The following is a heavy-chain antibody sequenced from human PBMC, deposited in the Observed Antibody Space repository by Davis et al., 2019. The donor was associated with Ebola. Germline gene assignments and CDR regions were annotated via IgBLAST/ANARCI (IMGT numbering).Heavy chain of an antibody. D-gene: IGHD1-26*01. Sequence: SETLSLTCTVSGGSISSSSYYWGWIRQPPGKGLAWIGGFGTVFYSGSTLYNPSLRSRVTISADMSKKKFSLRLDSVTAADTAVYFCARHVVGKVAGGSIDSWGRGILVTVSS. CDR1: GGSISSSSYY. CDR3: ARHVVGKVAGGSIDS. CDR2: FGTVFYSGST. V-gene: IGHV4-39*01. J-gene: IGHJ5*01.